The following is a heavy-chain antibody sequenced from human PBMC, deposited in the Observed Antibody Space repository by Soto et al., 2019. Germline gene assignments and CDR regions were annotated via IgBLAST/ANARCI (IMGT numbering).Heavy chain of an antibody. V-gene: IGHV1-69*12. CDR3: ARAPKTYYYDSSGPTYDAFDI. CDR1: GGTFSSYA. D-gene: IGHD3-22*01. CDR2: IIPISGTA. J-gene: IGHJ3*02. Sequence: QVQLVQSGAEVKKPGSSVKVSCKASGGTFSSYAISWVRQAPGQGLEWMGGIIPISGTANYAQKFQGRVTITADESTSTAYMELSSLRSEDTAVYYCARAPKTYYYDSSGPTYDAFDIWGQGTMVTVSS.